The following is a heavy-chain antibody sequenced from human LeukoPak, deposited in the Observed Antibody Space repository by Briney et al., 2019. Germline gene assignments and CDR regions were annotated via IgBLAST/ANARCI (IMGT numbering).Heavy chain of an antibody. D-gene: IGHD2-21*01. CDR2: ISSDGGNK. V-gene: IGHV3-30*04. CDR1: GFTFSSFA. Sequence: GGSLRLSCAASGFTFSSFAMHWVRQAPGKGLEWVAVISSDGGNKYYADSMKGRFTISRDNSKNTLYLQMNSLRAEDTAVYYCARDRGVTWCQGTLVTVSS. CDR3: ARDRGVT. J-gene: IGHJ5*02.